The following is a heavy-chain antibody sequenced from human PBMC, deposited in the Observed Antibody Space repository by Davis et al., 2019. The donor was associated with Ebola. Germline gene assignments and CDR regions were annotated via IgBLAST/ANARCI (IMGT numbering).Heavy chain of an antibody. CDR3: ASLRRTITGMDDAFDI. CDR1: GNSSSSHW. D-gene: IGHD1-20*01. V-gene: IGHV5-51*01. Sequence: GESLKISCKDSGNSSSSHWIGWVRQLPGRGLEWMGVIYTGDSDTRYSPSFRGQVTISADKSIRTAYLQWSGLKASDTAMYYCASLRRTITGMDDAFDIWGQGTMVTVSS. J-gene: IGHJ3*02. CDR2: IYTGDSDT.